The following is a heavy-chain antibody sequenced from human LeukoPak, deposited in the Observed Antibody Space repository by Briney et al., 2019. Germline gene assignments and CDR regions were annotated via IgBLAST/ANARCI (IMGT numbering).Heavy chain of an antibody. CDR1: GGSFTTYY. CDR2: ISSSGST. Sequence: SETLSLTCAVYGGSFTTYYWSWIRQPAGKGLEWIGRISSSGSTNYNPSLKSRVTISVDTSKNQFSLKLSSVTAADTAVYYCARAGYSYGYVDYWGQGTLVTVSS. V-gene: IGHV4-59*10. D-gene: IGHD5-18*01. CDR3: ARAGYSYGYVDY. J-gene: IGHJ4*02.